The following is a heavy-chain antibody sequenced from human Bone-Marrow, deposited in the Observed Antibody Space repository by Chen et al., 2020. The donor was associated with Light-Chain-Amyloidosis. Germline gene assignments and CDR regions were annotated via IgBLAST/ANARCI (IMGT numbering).Heavy chain of an antibody. CDR3: ARARIAAAGTLWFDP. CDR1: GGSMSSSNW. Sequence: QVQLQESGPGLVKPSGTLSLTCAVSGGSMSSSNWWSWVRQPPGKGLEWIGEIYHSGSTNYNPSLKSRVTISVDKSKNQFSLKLSSVTAADTAVYYCARARIAAAGTLWFDPWGQGTLVTVSS. D-gene: IGHD6-13*01. CDR2: IYHSGST. J-gene: IGHJ5*02. V-gene: IGHV4-4*02.